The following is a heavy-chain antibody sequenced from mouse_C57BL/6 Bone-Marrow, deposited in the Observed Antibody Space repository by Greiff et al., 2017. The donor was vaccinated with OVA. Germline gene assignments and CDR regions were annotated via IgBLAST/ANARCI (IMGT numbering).Heavy chain of an antibody. D-gene: IGHD2-1*01. CDR1: GFTFSSYG. CDR2: ISSGGSYT. V-gene: IGHV5-6*01. Sequence: DVHLVESGGDLVKPGGSLKLSCAASGFTFSSYGMSWVRQTPDKRLEWVATISSGGSYTYYPDSVKGRFTISRDNAKNTLYLQMSSLKSEDTAMYYCNGLGYGNYWYFDVWGTGTTVTVSS. CDR3: NGLGYGNYWYFDV. J-gene: IGHJ1*03.